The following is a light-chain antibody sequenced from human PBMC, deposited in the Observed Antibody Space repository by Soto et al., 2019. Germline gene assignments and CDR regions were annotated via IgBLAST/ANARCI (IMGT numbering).Light chain of an antibody. V-gene: IGLV2-11*01. CDR1: NSDVGDYNY. Sequence: QSALTQPRSVSGSPGQSVTISCTGTNSDVGDYNYVSWYQQHPGKAPKVMIYDVNKRPSGVPDRFSGSKSGNTASLTISGLQAEDEGDYYCCSYAGSYTYVFGTGTKVTVL. CDR3: CSYAGSYTYV. CDR2: DVN. J-gene: IGLJ1*01.